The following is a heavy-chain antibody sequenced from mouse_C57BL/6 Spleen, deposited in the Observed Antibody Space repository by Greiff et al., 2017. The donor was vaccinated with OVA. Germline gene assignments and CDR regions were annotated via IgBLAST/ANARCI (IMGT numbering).Heavy chain of an antibody. V-gene: IGHV1-80*01. CDR1: GYAFSSYW. CDR2: IYPGDGDT. J-gene: IGHJ4*01. D-gene: IGHD1-1*01. Sequence: QVQLQPSGAELVKPGASVKISCKASGYAFSSYWMNWVTQRPGKGLEWIGQIYPGDGDTTYNGKFKGKATLTADKSSSTAYMQLSSLTSEDSAVYFCARSATTVVAPEAMDYWGQGTAVTVSS. CDR3: ARSATTVVAPEAMDY.